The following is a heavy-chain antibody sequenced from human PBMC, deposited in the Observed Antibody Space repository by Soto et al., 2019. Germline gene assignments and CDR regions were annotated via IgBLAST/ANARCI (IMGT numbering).Heavy chain of an antibody. CDR2: IYNSGST. CDR1: GGSISSGGYS. Sequence: QRQLQESGSGLVKPSPTLSLTCAVSGGSISSGGYSCSWLRQPPGKGLEGIGYIYNSGSTYYNPSPKRRVTLSVDRSKNQFSLKLSSVTAADTGVYYCVRVPDRWGQGTLVTVSS. J-gene: IGHJ5*02. D-gene: IGHD2-2*01. CDR3: VRVPDR. V-gene: IGHV4-30-2*01.